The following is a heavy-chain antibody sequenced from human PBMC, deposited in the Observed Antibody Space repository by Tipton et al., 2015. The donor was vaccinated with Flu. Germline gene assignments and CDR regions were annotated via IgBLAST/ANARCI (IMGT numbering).Heavy chain of an antibody. CDR3: ARDSLVIPLDY. CDR2: IWYDGSKK. Sequence: SLRLSCAVSGFTLSSHGMHWVRQAPGKGLEWVAIIWYDGSKKYYADSVKGRFTISRETSRNTLYLQMNNLRAEDTAVYYCARDSLVIPLDYWGQGTPVTVSS. V-gene: IGHV3-33*01. CDR1: GFTLSSHG. D-gene: IGHD3-22*01. J-gene: IGHJ4*02.